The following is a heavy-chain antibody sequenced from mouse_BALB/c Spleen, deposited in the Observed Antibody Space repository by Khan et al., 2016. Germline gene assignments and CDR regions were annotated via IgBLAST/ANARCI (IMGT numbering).Heavy chain of an antibody. Sequence: MQLKESGAELVKPGASVKLSCTASGFNIKDTYMHWVKQRPEQGLEWIGRIDPANGNTKYDPKFQGKATITADTSSNTAYLHLSSLTSDDTADYYCANWDWCAYWGQGTLVTVSA. CDR1: GFNIKDTY. CDR3: ANWDWCAY. D-gene: IGHD4-1*01. J-gene: IGHJ3*01. V-gene: IGHV14-3*02. CDR2: IDPANGNT.